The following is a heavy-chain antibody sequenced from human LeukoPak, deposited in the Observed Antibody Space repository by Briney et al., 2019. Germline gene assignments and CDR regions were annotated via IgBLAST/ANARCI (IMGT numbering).Heavy chain of an antibody. CDR1: GYTFTCYY. CDR2: INPNSGGT. J-gene: IGHJ4*02. CDR3: ARGVRVATAITAIDY. V-gene: IGHV1-2*02. D-gene: IGHD5-18*01. Sequence: GASVKVSCKASGYTFTCYYMHWVRQAPGQGLEWMGWINPNSGGTNYAQKFQGRVNMTRDKCISTAYMELSRLRSDDTAVYYCARGVRVATAITAIDYWGQGTLVTVSS.